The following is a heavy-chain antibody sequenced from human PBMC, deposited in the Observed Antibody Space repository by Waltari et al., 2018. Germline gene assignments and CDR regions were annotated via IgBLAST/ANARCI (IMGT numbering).Heavy chain of an antibody. J-gene: IGHJ4*02. CDR3: ARETLPGNKIIDY. D-gene: IGHD1-1*01. Sequence: QVHLVQSGAEVKQPGASVRVSCKTSGYPFTAYYLHWVRQAPGKGLEWMAWINSNTGDSQSAQTFEGRVTVTRDTSLTTAYLELSGLRSDDTALYYCARETLPGNKIIDYWGQGTLVTVSS. V-gene: IGHV1-2*02. CDR1: GYPFTAYY. CDR2: INSNTGDS.